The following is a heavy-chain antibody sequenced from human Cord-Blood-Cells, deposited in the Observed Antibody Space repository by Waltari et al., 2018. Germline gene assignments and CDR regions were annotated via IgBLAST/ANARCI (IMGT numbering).Heavy chain of an antibody. CDR2: IWYDGSNK. CDR1: GFTFSSQV. D-gene: IGHD2-2*01. V-gene: IGHV3-33*01. Sequence: QVKLVESGGGVVQPGRSLRLSYAASGFTFSSQVMPWVRQAPGKGLEWVAVIWYDGSNKYYADAVKGRFTISRDNSKNTLYLQMNSLRAEDTAVYYCARGAVPAAIDYWGQGTLVTVSS. CDR3: ARGAVPAAIDY. J-gene: IGHJ4*02.